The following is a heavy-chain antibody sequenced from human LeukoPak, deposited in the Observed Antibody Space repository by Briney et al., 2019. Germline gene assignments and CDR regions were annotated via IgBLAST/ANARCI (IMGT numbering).Heavy chain of an antibody. D-gene: IGHD3-16*01. CDR2: THASGKS. Sequence: SESLSLTLNVSGGFMSGFFRNWLRQPAGKGLEWIGRTHASGKSNYNPSFKTRVTMSVDTSKSQISLRLNSMTAADTAVYYCATGGALGELAILTWGQGTLVSVSS. CDR1: GGFMSGFF. J-gene: IGHJ1*01. CDR3: ATGGALGELAILT. V-gene: IGHV4-4*07.